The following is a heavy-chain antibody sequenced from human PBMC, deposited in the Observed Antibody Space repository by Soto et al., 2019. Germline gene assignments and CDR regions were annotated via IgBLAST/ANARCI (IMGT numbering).Heavy chain of an antibody. CDR3: ARGNSVLRYFDWFPCDY. J-gene: IGHJ4*02. CDR1: VGSFSGYY. V-gene: IGHV4-34*01. Sequence: PSETLSLTCAVYVGSFSGYYWSWIRQPPGKGLEWIGEINHSGSTNYNPSLKSRVTISVDTSKNQFSLKLSSVTAADTAVYYCARGNSVLRYFDWFPCDYWGQGKLGTGS. D-gene: IGHD3-9*01. CDR2: INHSGST.